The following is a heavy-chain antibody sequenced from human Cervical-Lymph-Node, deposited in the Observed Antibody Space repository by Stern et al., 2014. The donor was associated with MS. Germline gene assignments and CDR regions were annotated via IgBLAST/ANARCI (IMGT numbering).Heavy chain of an antibody. CDR1: GFSFSGYW. CDR3: ARDGFTKAMDV. D-gene: IGHD3-3*01. CDR2: MNSDGSRV. Sequence: EVQLVESGGVLVQPGGSLRLSCAASGFSFSGYWMHWLRQPPGKGPVWLSRMNSDGSRVNYADSVKGRFTISRDNAKYTLYLQMNSLRAEDPALYYCARDGFTKAMDVWGQGTTVTVS. J-gene: IGHJ6*02. V-gene: IGHV3-74*01.